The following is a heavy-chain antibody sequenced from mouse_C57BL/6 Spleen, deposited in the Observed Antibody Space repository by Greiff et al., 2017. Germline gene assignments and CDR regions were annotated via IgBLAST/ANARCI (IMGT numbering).Heavy chain of an antibody. CDR2: IWGVGST. J-gene: IGHJ3*01. CDR3: ARANGDVGGWFAY. V-gene: IGHV2-6*01. D-gene: IGHD4-1*01. CDR1: GFSLTSYG. Sequence: VHLVESGPGLVAPSQSLSITCTVSGFSLTSYGVDWVRQSPGKGLEWLGVIWGVGSTNYNSARKTRLSISKDNYKSQVFLKMNSLQTDDTAMYYCARANGDVGGWFAYWGQGTLVTVSA.